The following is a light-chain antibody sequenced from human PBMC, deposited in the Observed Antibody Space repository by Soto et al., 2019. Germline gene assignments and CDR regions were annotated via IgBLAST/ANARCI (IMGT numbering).Light chain of an antibody. V-gene: IGKV3-20*01. CDR2: GAS. J-gene: IGKJ2*01. Sequence: EIVVTHSPCTLSSSVGEGATLSCRSSHYIASSYLAWYQQRRGQAPRLLIYGASSRATGIPDRFSGRGSGTDFTLTISRLEPEDFAVYYCQQYGGSPYTFGLGTKVDIK. CDR3: QQYGGSPYT. CDR1: HYIASSY.